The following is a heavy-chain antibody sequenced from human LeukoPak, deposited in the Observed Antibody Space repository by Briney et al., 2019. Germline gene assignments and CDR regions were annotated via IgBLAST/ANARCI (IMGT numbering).Heavy chain of an antibody. V-gene: IGHV3-43*02. CDR2: ISGDGGTT. CDR1: GFTFADYA. Sequence: PGGSLRLSCAASGFTFADYALHWVRQAPGKGLEWVSLISGDGGTTYYADSVRGRFTISRDNSRNSLYLQLSSLRTEDTALYYCATTKPTTWWGQGALVTVSS. CDR3: ATTKPTTW. D-gene: IGHD1-7*01. J-gene: IGHJ4*02.